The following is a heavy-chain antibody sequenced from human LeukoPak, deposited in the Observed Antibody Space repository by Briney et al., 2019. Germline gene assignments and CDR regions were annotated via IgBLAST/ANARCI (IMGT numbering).Heavy chain of an antibody. D-gene: IGHD2-21*01. CDR2: IFYSGST. CDR3: ARSPTSAYCGGDCYGRFDY. J-gene: IGHJ4*02. Sequence: SETLSLTCTVSGGSINSYYWSWIRQPPGKGLEWIGYIFYSGSTNYNPSLKSRVAISVDTSKNQFSLKLSSVTAADTAVYYCARSPTSAYCGGDCYGRFDYWGQGTLVTVSS. V-gene: IGHV4-59*08. CDR1: GGSINSYY.